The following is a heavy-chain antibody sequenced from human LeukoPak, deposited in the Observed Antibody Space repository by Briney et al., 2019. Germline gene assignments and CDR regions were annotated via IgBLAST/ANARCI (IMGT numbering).Heavy chain of an antibody. V-gene: IGHV1-8*02. J-gene: IGHJ4*02. D-gene: IGHD2-15*01. CDR2: MNPNSGNT. Sequence: GASVKVSCKASGYTFTSYDINWVRQATGQGLEWMGWMNPNSGNTGYAQKFQGRVTMTRNTSINTAYMELSSLRSEDTAVYYCARGNPYCSGGSCYSREWGQGTLVTVSS. CDR1: GYTFTSYD. CDR3: ARGNPYCSGGSCYSRE.